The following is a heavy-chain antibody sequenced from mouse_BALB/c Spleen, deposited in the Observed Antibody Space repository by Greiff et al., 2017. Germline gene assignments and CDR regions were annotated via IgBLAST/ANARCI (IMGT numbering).Heavy chain of an antibody. Sequence: DVHLVESGGGLVKPGGSLKLSCAASGFTFSSYAMSWVRQTPEKRLEWVASISSGGSTYYPDSVKGRFTISRDNARNILYLQMSSLRSEDTAMYYCARVYYGYDYWGQGTSVTVSS. V-gene: IGHV5-6-5*01. D-gene: IGHD2-2*01. CDR3: ARVYYGYDY. CDR2: ISSGGST. J-gene: IGHJ4*01. CDR1: GFTFSSYA.